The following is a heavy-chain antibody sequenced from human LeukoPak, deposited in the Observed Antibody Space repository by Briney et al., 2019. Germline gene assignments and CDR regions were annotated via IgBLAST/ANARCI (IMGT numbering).Heavy chain of an antibody. D-gene: IGHD6-13*01. CDR3: ARGQVKQQLLPRTGSRDYYHYMDV. CDR2: INHSGST. Sequence: PSETLSLTCAVYGGSFSGYYWSCIRQPPGKGLEWIGEINHSGSTNYNPSLKRRVTISVDTSKNQFSLKLSSVTAADTAVYFCARGQVKQQLLPRTGSRDYYHYMDVWGKGTTVTVSS. J-gene: IGHJ6*03. V-gene: IGHV4-34*01. CDR1: GGSFSGYY.